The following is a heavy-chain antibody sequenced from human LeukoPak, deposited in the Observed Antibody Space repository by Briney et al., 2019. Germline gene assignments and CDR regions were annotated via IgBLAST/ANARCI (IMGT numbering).Heavy chain of an antibody. J-gene: IGHJ4*02. V-gene: IGHV3-48*03. Sequence: GGSLRLSYAASGFTFSSYEMNWVRQAPGKGLEWVSYISSSGSTIYYADSVKGRFTISRDNAKNSLYLQMNSLKTEDTAVYYCTTRRQDGWWGQGTLVTVS. CDR2: ISSSGSTI. CDR1: GFTFSSYE. CDR3: TTRRQDGW. D-gene: IGHD1-14*01.